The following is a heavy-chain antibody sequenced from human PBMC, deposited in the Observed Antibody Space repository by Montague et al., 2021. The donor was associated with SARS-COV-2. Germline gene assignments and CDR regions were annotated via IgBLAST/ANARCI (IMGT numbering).Heavy chain of an antibody. J-gene: IGHJ4*02. CDR3: ARQSRFFPNALCYAFDY. CDR2: IYYSGST. V-gene: IGHV4-39*01. Sequence: SETLSLTCTVSGGSISSSSYDWGWIRQPPGKGLEWIGYIYYSGSTCYNSCLQSRVTISVDTSKNQFSLRLRSVTAADTSVYYCARQSRFFPNALCYAFDYWGQGTLVTVSS. CDR1: GGSISSSSYD. D-gene: IGHD2-8*01.